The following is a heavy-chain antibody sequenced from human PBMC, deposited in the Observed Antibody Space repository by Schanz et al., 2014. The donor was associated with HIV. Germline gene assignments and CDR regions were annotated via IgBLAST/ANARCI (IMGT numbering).Heavy chain of an antibody. J-gene: IGHJ3*02. CDR3: AQMGAFAAFDI. CDR2: ITDSGDKT. D-gene: IGHD3-16*01. V-gene: IGHV3-NL1*01. Sequence: QVQLVESGGGVVQPGRSLRLSCVASGFSFRTFGMHWVRQAPGKGLEWVSSITDSGDKTDYTDSVKGRFTISRDNSRNTLFLQMDSLRVDDTAVYYCAQMGAFAAFDIWGHGTVVTVSS. CDR1: GFSFRTFG.